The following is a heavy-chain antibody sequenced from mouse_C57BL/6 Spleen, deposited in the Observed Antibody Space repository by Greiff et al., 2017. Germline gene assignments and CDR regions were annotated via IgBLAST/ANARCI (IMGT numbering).Heavy chain of an antibody. CDR3: AREGGNLYAMDY. CDR1: GYTFTSYW. J-gene: IGHJ4*01. CDR2: IDPSDSYT. V-gene: IGHV1-59*01. D-gene: IGHD2-1*01. Sequence: QVQLQQPGAELVRPGTSVKLSCKASGYTFTSYWMHWVKQRPGQGLEWIGVIDPSDSYTNYNQKFKGKATLTVDTSSSPAYMQLSSLTSEDSAVYYCAREGGNLYAMDYWGQGTSVTVSS.